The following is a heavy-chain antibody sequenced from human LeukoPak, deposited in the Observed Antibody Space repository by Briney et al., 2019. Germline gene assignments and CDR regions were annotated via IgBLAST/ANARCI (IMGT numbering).Heavy chain of an antibody. CDR3: AGCYRSYFDY. Sequence: SVKVSCKASGGTFSSYAISWVRQAPGQGLEWMGGIIPIFGTANYAQKFQGRVTITADESTSTAYMGLSSLRSEDTAVYYCAGCYRSYFDYWGQGTLVTVSS. V-gene: IGHV1-69*13. D-gene: IGHD2-15*01. CDR1: GGTFSSYA. J-gene: IGHJ4*02. CDR2: IIPIFGTA.